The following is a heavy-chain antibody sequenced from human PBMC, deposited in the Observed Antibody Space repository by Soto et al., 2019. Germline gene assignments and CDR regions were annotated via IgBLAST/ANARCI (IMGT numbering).Heavy chain of an antibody. CDR3: ARGIVRAARSRIEAAAGSLLDY. J-gene: IGHJ4*02. D-gene: IGHD6-13*01. Sequence: GGSLRLSCAASGFTFSSYWMSWVRQAPGKGLEWVANIKQDGSEKYYVDSVKGRFTISRDNAKNSLYLQMNSLRAEDTAVYYCARGIVRAARSRIEAAAGSLLDYWGQGTLVTVSS. CDR2: IKQDGSEK. CDR1: GFTFSSYW. V-gene: IGHV3-7*05.